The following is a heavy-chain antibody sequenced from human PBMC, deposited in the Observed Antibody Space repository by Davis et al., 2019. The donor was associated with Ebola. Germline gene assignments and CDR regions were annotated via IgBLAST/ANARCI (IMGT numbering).Heavy chain of an antibody. Sequence: ASLKVSCKASGYTFTSYDINWVRQATGQGLEWMGWMNPNSGNTDYAQKFQGRVTMTRNTSISTAYMELSSLRSEDTAVYYCARGSSSWALGPDWGQGTLVTVSS. V-gene: IGHV1-8*01. CDR3: ARGSSSWALGPD. CDR1: GYTFTSYD. D-gene: IGHD6-13*01. J-gene: IGHJ1*01. CDR2: MNPNSGNT.